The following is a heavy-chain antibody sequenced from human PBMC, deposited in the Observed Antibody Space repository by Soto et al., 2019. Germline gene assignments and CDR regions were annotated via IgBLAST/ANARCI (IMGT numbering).Heavy chain of an antibody. Sequence: GSLRLSCAASGFTFSIYAMTWVRQSPGKGLEWVSSMSRTGDNTYYADSVKGRFTISRDNSKNTLYLQMNSLRAEDTAIYYCAKDQSNSNPLYYFDFWGPGTLVTVSS. CDR1: GFTFSIYA. J-gene: IGHJ4*02. CDR3: AKDQSNSNPLYYFDF. CDR2: MSRTGDNT. V-gene: IGHV3-23*01. D-gene: IGHD6-13*01.